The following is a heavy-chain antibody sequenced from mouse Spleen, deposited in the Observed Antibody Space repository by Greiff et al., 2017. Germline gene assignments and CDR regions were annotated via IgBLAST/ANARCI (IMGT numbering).Heavy chain of an antibody. CDR1: GFTFSSYA. CDR3: ARRGGNYHYYAMDY. J-gene: IGHJ4*01. V-gene: IGHV5-9*04. CDR2: ISSGGGNT. Sequence: EVKLVESGGGLVKLGGSLKLSCAASGFTFSSYAMSWVRQTPEKRLEWVATISSGGGNTYYPDSVKGRFTISRDNAKNTLYLQMSSLKSEDTAMYYCARRGGNYHYYAMDYWGQGTSVTVSS. D-gene: IGHD2-1*01.